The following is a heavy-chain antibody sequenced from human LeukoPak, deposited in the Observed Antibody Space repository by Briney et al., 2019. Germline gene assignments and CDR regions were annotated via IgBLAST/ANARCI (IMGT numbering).Heavy chain of an antibody. J-gene: IGHJ4*02. Sequence: PGGSLRLSCTASGFTFGDYAMSWFRQAPGKGLEWVGFIRSKAYGGTTEYAASVKGRFTISRDDSKSIAYLQMKSLKTEDTAVYYCTRGRGVATGPFDYWGQGTLVTVSS. CDR2: IRSKAYGGTT. V-gene: IGHV3-49*03. CDR3: TRGRGVATGPFDY. D-gene: IGHD5-12*01. CDR1: GFTFGDYA.